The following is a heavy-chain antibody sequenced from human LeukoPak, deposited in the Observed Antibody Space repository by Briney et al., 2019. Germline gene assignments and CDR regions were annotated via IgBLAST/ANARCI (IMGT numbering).Heavy chain of an antibody. Sequence: QPGGSLRLSCVASEFAFTNYWMTWVRQAPGKGLEWVANIKQDGIEKYYVGSVKGRFTISRDNAKNSLYLQMNSLRAEDTAVYYCARALGVAASYYYYMDVWGKGTTVTVSS. J-gene: IGHJ6*03. CDR3: ARALGVAASYYYYMDV. D-gene: IGHD2-15*01. V-gene: IGHV3-7*03. CDR2: IKQDGIEK. CDR1: EFAFTNYW.